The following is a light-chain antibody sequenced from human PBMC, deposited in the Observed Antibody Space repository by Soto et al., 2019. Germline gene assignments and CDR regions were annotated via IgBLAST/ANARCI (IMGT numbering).Light chain of an antibody. CDR1: QSVSSSY. CDR2: GAS. V-gene: IGKV3-20*01. CDR3: QQYGSSPIT. J-gene: IGKJ5*01. Sequence: EIVLTQSPATLSLSPGERATLSCRASQSVSSSYLAWYQQKPGQAPRLLLYGASSRATGIPDRFSGSGSGTDFTLTISRLEPEDFAVYYCQQYGSSPITFGQGTRVE.